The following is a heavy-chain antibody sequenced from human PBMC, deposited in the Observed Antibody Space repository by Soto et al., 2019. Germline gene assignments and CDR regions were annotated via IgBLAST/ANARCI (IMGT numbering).Heavy chain of an antibody. CDR2: TSYDGSSG. Sequence: PGGSLRLSCAASGFMFTNHGMHWVRQAPGKGLEWVAVTSYDGSSGYYADSVRGRFTISRDNSKNTLYLQMNSLRAEDTAVYYCAKSPPAVAGYFDYWGQGTLVTVSS. D-gene: IGHD6-19*01. CDR3: AKSPPAVAGYFDY. J-gene: IGHJ4*02. V-gene: IGHV3-30*18. CDR1: GFMFTNHG.